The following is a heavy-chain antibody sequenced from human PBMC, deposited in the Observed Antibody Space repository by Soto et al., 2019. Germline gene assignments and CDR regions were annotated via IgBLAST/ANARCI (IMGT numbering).Heavy chain of an antibody. V-gene: IGHV4-39*01. CDR2: IYYSGST. Sequence: QLQLQESGPGPVKPSETLSLTCTMSGGSISSRSHYWGWIRQSPGKGLEWIGSIYYSGSTYYNPSLKSRVTISVDTSRNQFSLKLTSVTAAYTAVYYCARLCSGGYSRGYGEAFDIWGHGTMVTVSS. D-gene: IGHD6-19*01. CDR1: GGSISSRSHY. J-gene: IGHJ3*02. CDR3: ARLCSGGYSRGYGEAFDI.